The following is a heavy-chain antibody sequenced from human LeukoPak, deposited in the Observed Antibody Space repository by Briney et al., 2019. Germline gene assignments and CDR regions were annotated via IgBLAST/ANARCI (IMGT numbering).Heavy chain of an antibody. Sequence: GGSLRLSCAASGFTFSSYSMNWVRQAPGKGLEWVSSISSSSSYIYYADSVKGRFTISRDNAKNSLYLQMNSLRAEDTALYYCAKDSSGYYSEVSFDYWGQGTLVTVSS. CDR1: GFTFSSYS. V-gene: IGHV3-21*04. D-gene: IGHD3-22*01. CDR2: ISSSSSYI. J-gene: IGHJ4*02. CDR3: AKDSSGYYSEVSFDY.